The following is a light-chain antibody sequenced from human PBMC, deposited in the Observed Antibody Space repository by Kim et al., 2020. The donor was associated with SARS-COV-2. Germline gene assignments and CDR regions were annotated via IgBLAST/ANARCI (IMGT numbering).Light chain of an antibody. CDR2: AVS. CDR1: QGITRY. J-gene: IGKJ4*01. V-gene: IGKV1-39*01. Sequence: ASVGDSVTISCRASQGITRYLNWYQQKPREAPKLLIYAVSSLHAGVPARFRGGGSDTEFTLTITSLQPEDFATYFCQQTSRTPSTFGGGTKVDIK. CDR3: QQTSRTPST.